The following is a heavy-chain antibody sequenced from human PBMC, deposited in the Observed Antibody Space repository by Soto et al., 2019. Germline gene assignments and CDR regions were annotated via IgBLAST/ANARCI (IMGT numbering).Heavy chain of an antibody. CDR1: GYTFDVFG. D-gene: IGHD3-16*01. CDR3: ARPSNGGSRHYFES. J-gene: IGHJ4*01. Sequence: ASVKVSCKASGYTFDVFGIAWVRQAPGQGLEWMGWIRPYTGTPHYSQKFQGRATMTRDTSTSTAYLELRSLTSDDTAMYYCARPSNGGSRHYFESWGQGTLVTVSS. CDR2: IRPYTGTP. V-gene: IGHV1-18*01.